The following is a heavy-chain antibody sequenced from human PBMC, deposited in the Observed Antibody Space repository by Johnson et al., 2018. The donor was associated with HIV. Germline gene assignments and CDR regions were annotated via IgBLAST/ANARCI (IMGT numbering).Heavy chain of an antibody. CDR3: ARDTAMVHDAFDI. Sequence: VQLVESGGGLVQPGGSLRLSCVASELTSSNYAISWVRQAPGQGLEWVSAISASGRDIYYGDSVKGRFTISRDNSKNTLSLQMNSLRAEDTAVYYCARDTAMVHDAFDIWGQGTMVTVSS. D-gene: IGHD5-18*01. CDR1: ELTSSNYA. V-gene: IGHV3-23*02. CDR2: ISASGRDI. J-gene: IGHJ3*02.